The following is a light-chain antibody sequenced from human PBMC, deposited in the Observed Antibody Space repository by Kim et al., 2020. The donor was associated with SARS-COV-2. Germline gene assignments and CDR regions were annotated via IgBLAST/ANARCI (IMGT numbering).Light chain of an antibody. CDR3: QTWGTGIRV. V-gene: IGLV4-69*01. J-gene: IGLJ3*02. CDR2: LTSDGSH. Sequence: QLVLTQSPSASASLGASVKLTCTLSSGHSNYAITWHQQQPEQGPRYLMKLTSDGSHSKGDGIPDRFSGSSSGAERYLTISSLQSEDEADYYCQTWGTGIRVFGGGTQLTVL. CDR1: SGHSNYA.